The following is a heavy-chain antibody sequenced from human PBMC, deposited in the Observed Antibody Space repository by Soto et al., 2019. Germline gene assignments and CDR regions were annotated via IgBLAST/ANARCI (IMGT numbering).Heavy chain of an antibody. J-gene: IGHJ6*02. Sequence: QVQLVQSGAEVKKPGSSVRVSCKASGGTFTDFAFSWVRQAPGQGFEWLGGIIPSYGTTNYAQKYQGAVTITAHISTSTVYLELTSLTSEDTAVYYCAREEVAACRGQSCYAYNSGRGHFYFYGMDFWGQGTSVTVS. CDR3: AREEVAACRGQSCYAYNSGRGHFYFYGMDF. CDR1: GGTFTDFA. D-gene: IGHD3-10*01. CDR2: IIPSYGTT. V-gene: IGHV1-69*06.